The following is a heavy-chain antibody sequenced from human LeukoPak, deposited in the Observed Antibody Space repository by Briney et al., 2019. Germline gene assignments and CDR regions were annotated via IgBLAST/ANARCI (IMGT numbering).Heavy chain of an antibody. CDR3: ARKRPNEAMASDAFDI. Sequence: SVKVSCKASGGTFSSYAISWVRQAPGQGLEWMGRIIPILGIANYAQKFQGRVTITADKSTSTAYMELSSLRSEDTAVYYCARKRPNEAMASDAFDIWGQGTMVTVSS. V-gene: IGHV1-69*04. CDR2: IIPILGIA. D-gene: IGHD5-18*01. J-gene: IGHJ3*02. CDR1: GGTFSSYA.